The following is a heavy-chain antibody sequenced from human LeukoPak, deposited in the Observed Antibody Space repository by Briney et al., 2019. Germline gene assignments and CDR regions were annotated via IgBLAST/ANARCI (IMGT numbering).Heavy chain of an antibody. J-gene: IGHJ4*02. CDR1: GFTFSSYW. CDR3: ARVGSSWDLLDY. CDR2: IHQDASEI. D-gene: IGHD6-13*01. V-gene: IGHV3-7*01. Sequence: QPGGSLRLSCAASGFTFSSYWMSWVRQAPGRGLEWVANIHQDASEIRYVDSVRGRFTISRDNAKNSLYLQMNSLRAEDTAMYYCARVGSSWDLLDYWGRGTLVTVSS.